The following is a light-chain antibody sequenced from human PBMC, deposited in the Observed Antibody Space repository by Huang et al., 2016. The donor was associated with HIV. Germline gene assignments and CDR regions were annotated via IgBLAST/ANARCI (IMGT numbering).Light chain of an antibody. CDR1: QSVSSSY. Sequence: EIVLTQSPGTLSLSPGERATLSCRASQSVSSSYLAWYQQKPGQAPRLLIYGASSRATGIPDRVSGSGSGTDFTLTISRLEPEDFAVYYCQQYGSSPGTFGQGTKVEI. CDR2: GAS. CDR3: QQYGSSPGT. V-gene: IGKV3-20*01. J-gene: IGKJ1*01.